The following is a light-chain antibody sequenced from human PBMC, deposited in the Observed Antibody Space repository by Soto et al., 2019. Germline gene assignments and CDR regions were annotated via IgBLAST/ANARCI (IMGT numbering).Light chain of an antibody. CDR1: QSVSSYS. J-gene: IGKJ1*01. CDR2: GAS. V-gene: IGKV3D-20*02. Sequence: EIVLTQSPGTLSLSPGERATLSCRASQSVSSYSLAWYQKKPGQAPRLLIYGASSRAAGIPDRFSGSGSGTEFTLTISSLEPEDFAVYYCQQRSNWPPWTFGQGTKVDI. CDR3: QQRSNWPPWT.